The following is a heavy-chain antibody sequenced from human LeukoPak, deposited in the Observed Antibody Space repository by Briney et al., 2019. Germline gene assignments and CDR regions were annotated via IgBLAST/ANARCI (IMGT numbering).Heavy chain of an antibody. CDR1: GGSISSYY. D-gene: IGHD6-19*01. Sequence: SETLSLTCTVSGGSISSYYWSRIRQPPGKGLEWIGYIYYSGSTNYNPSLKSRVTTSVDTSKNQFSLKLSSVTAADTAVYYCARRRLNIYSSGWMDYWGQGTLVTVSS. J-gene: IGHJ4*02. CDR3: ARRRLNIYSSGWMDY. CDR2: IYYSGST. V-gene: IGHV4-59*08.